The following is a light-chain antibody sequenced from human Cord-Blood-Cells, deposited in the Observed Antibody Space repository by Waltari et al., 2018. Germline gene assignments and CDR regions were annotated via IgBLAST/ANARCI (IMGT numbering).Light chain of an antibody. J-gene: IGKJ4*01. Sequence: DIQMTQSPSSLSASVGARVTIPCLASQSISSYLNWYQQKPGKAPKLLIYAASSLQSGVPSRFSGSGSGTDFTLTISSLQPEDFATYYCQQSYSTPLTFGGGTKVEFK. CDR2: AAS. V-gene: IGKV1-39*01. CDR1: QSISSY. CDR3: QQSYSTPLT.